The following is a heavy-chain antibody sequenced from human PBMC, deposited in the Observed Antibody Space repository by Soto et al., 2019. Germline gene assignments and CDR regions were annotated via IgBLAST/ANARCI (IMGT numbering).Heavy chain of an antibody. V-gene: IGHV1-18*01. CDR1: GYTFTSYG. CDR2: ISAYNGNT. J-gene: IGHJ4*02. Sequence: ASVKVSCKASGYTFTSYGISWVRQAPGQGLEWMGWISAYNGNTNYAQKLQGRVTMTTDTSTSTAYMELRSLRSDDTAVYYCAREGRDRYYYDSSGYYLFNYWSQGTLVTVSS. CDR3: AREGRDRYYYDSSGYYLFNY. D-gene: IGHD3-22*01.